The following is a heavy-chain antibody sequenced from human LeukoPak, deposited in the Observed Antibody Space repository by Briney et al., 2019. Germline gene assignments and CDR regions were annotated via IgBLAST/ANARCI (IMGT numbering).Heavy chain of an antibody. CDR3: AKQQLVRCFDY. D-gene: IGHD6-13*01. Sequence: SETLSLTCTVSGGSITSSSYYWGWIRQPPGKGLEWIGSIFYSGSTYYNPSLKSRVTISVDTSKTQFSLKLSSVSAADTAVYYCAKQQLVRCFDYWGQGTLVTVSS. CDR1: GGSITSSSYY. J-gene: IGHJ4*02. CDR2: IFYSGST. V-gene: IGHV4-39*01.